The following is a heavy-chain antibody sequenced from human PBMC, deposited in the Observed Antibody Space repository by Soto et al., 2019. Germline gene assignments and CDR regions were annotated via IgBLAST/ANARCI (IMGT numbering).Heavy chain of an antibody. CDR1: GGSISSDNYH. D-gene: IGHD2-21*02. CDR2: IYYSGSI. CDR3: AREDDGGDRDYYGLDV. J-gene: IGHJ6*02. V-gene: IGHV4-30-4*08. Sequence: QVQLQQSGPGLVKPSQTLSLTCTVSGGSISSDNYHWTWIRQSPGKGLEWIGYIYYSGSIFYNPSFKSRVTISVDTSKNQFCLQLSSVTAADTAVYFCAREDDGGDRDYYGLDVWGQGTTVTVSS.